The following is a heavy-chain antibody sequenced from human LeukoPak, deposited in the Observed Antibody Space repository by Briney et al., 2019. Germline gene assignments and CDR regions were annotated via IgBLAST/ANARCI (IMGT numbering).Heavy chain of an antibody. Sequence: PGGSLRLSCAASGFTFSSYWMSWVRQAPGKGLEWVANIKQDGSEKYYVDSVKGRFTISRDNAKNSLYLQMNSLRAEDTAVYYCARKVCSSTSCYFYYYYYMDVWGKGTTVTVSS. J-gene: IGHJ6*03. D-gene: IGHD2-2*01. CDR3: ARKVCSSTSCYFYYYYYMDV. CDR2: IKQDGSEK. V-gene: IGHV3-7*01. CDR1: GFTFSSYW.